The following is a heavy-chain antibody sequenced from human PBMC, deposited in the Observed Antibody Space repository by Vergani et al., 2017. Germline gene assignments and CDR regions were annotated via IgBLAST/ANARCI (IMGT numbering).Heavy chain of an antibody. CDR3: ARQGSIAAEFDD. V-gene: IGHV5-10-1*03. CDR1: GYSFTSYW. D-gene: IGHD6-13*01. J-gene: IGHJ4*02. CDR2: IDPSDSYT. Sequence: EVQLVQSGAEVKKPGESLRISCKGSGYSFTSYWISWVRQMPGKGLEWMGRIDPSDSYTNYSPSFQGHVTISADKSISTAYLQWSRLKASDTAMYYCARQGSIAAEFDDWGQGTLVTVSS.